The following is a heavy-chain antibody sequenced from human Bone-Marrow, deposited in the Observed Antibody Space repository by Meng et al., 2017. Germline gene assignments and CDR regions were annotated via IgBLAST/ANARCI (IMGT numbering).Heavy chain of an antibody. D-gene: IGHD3-16*01. CDR2: INAGNGNT. CDR3: ARSIIRSVFGGGYYYYGMDV. CDR1: GYTFTSYA. Sequence: ASVKVSCKASGYTFTSYAMHWVCQAPGQRLEWMGWINAGNGNTKYSQKFQGRVTITRDTSASTAYMELSSLRSEDTAVYYCARSIIRSVFGGGYYYYGMDVWGQGTTVTVSS. J-gene: IGHJ6*02. V-gene: IGHV1-3*01.